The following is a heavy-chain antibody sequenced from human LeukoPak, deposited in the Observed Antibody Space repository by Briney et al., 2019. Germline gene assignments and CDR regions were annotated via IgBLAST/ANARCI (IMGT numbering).Heavy chain of an antibody. J-gene: IGHJ4*02. CDR2: ISYDGSNK. Sequence: GGSLRLSCAASGFTFSSYGMHWVRPAPGKGLEWVAVISYDGSNKYYADSVKDRFTISRDNSKNTLYLQMNSLRAEDTAVYYCAKVEEGYITLMSPDYWGQGTLVTVSS. CDR3: AKVEEGYITLMSPDY. D-gene: IGHD3-10*01. V-gene: IGHV3-30*18. CDR1: GFTFSSYG.